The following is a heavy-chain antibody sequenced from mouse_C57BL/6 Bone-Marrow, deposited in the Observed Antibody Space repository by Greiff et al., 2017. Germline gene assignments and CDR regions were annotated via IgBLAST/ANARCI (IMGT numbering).Heavy chain of an antibody. V-gene: IGHV1-81*01. CDR3: ARGLDYDGGAMDY. CDR2: IYPRSGNT. J-gene: IGHJ4*01. D-gene: IGHD2-4*01. Sequence: VQGVESGAELARPGASVKLSCKASGYTFTSYGISWVKQRTGQGLEWIGEIYPRSGNTYYNEKFKGKATLTADKSSSTAYMELRSLTSEDSAVYFCARGLDYDGGAMDYWGQGTSVTVSS. CDR1: GYTFTSYG.